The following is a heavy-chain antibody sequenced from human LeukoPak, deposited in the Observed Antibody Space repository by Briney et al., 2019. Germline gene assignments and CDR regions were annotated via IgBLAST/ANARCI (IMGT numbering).Heavy chain of an antibody. CDR3: ARVAYYYDSAGKSLKFFYGMDV. D-gene: IGHD3-22*01. J-gene: IGHJ6*02. CDR1: GGSISSYY. V-gene: IGHV4-59*01. CDR2: IYYSGST. Sequence: SETLSLTCTVSGGSISSYYWSWIRQPPGKGLEWIGFIYYSGSTNYNPSLKSRVTISVDTSKNQFFLNLRSVTAADTAVYYCARVAYYYDSAGKSLKFFYGMDVWGQGTTVTVSS.